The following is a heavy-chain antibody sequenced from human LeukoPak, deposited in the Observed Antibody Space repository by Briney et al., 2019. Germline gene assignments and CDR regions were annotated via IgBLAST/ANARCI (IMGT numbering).Heavy chain of an antibody. V-gene: IGHV1-8*03. CDR3: AREAHYYDSSGFPPAGAFDI. CDR2: MNPNSGNT. D-gene: IGHD3-22*01. J-gene: IGHJ3*02. CDR1: GYTFTNYD. Sequence: ASVKVSCKASGYTFTNYDINWVRQATGQGLEWMGWMNPNSGNTGYAQKFQGRVTITRNTSISTAYMELSSLRSEDTAVYYCAREAHYYDSSGFPPAGAFDIWGQGTMVTVSS.